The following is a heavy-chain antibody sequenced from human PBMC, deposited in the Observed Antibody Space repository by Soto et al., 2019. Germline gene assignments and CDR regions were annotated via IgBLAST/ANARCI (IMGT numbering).Heavy chain of an antibody. D-gene: IGHD6-13*01. CDR3: AREGAYGAAAGTVAY. V-gene: IGHV1-69*01. Sequence: QVQLVQSGAEVKKPGSSVKVSCKASGGTFSSYAISWVRQAPGQGLEWMGGIIPIFGTANYAQKFQGRVTITADESTSTDYMELSSLRSEDTAVYYCAREGAYGAAAGTVAYWGQGTLVTVSS. CDR1: GGTFSSYA. J-gene: IGHJ4*02. CDR2: IIPIFGTA.